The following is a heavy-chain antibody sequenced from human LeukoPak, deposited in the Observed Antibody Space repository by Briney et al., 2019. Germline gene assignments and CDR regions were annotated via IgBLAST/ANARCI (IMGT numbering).Heavy chain of an antibody. D-gene: IGHD5-12*01. J-gene: IGHJ4*02. CDR3: AKGGQTDRFDY. CDR2: MSFDGRNK. CDR1: GFTFSRNA. Sequence: GGSLRLSCAASGFTFSRNAMHWVRQAPGKGLEWVAIMSFDGRNKYYADSVKGRFTISGDNSKNTLYLQMNSLRAEDTAVFYCAKGGQTDRFDYWGQGALVTVSS. V-gene: IGHV3-33*05.